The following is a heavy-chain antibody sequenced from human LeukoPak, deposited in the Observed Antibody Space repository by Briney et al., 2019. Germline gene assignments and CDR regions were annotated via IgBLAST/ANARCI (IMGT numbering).Heavy chain of an antibody. Sequence: SQTLSLTCAISGDSVSSNSAAWNWIRQFPLRGLEWLGRTYYRSKWYNDYAISVKSRITINPDTSKNQFSLQLNSVAPEDTAVYYCARDQINWNYSFDYWGQGTLVTVSS. D-gene: IGHD1-7*01. V-gene: IGHV6-1*01. CDR1: GDSVSSNSAA. CDR2: TYYRSKWYN. J-gene: IGHJ4*02. CDR3: ARDQINWNYSFDY.